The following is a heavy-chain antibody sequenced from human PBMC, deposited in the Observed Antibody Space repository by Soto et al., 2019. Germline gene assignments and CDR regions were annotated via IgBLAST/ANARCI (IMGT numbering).Heavy chain of an antibody. J-gene: IGHJ6*02. D-gene: IGHD2-15*01. CDR3: ARRPGYCSGGSCNGQYTLDV. V-gene: IGHV4-59*08. CDR2: IYYSGGT. CDR1: GGSISSYY. Sequence: ETLSLTCTVSGGSISSYYWSWIRQPPGKGLEWIGYIYYSGGTNYNPSLKSRVTISVDTSQNQFSLNLTSVTATDTAVYFCARRPGYCSGGSCNGQYTLDVWGQGTTVTVSS.